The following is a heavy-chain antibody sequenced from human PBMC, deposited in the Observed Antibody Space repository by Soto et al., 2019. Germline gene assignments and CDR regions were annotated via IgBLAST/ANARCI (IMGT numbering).Heavy chain of an antibody. D-gene: IGHD6-19*01. Sequence: PGGSLRLSCAASGFTFSSYWMHWVRQAPGKGLVWVSRINSDGSSTSYADSVKGRFTISRDNAKNTLYLQMNSLRAEDTAVYYCARDQQWHQKKRVQPAWFDPWGQGTLVTVSS. J-gene: IGHJ5*02. V-gene: IGHV3-74*01. CDR2: INSDGSST. CDR1: GFTFSSYW. CDR3: ARDQQWHQKKRVQPAWFDP.